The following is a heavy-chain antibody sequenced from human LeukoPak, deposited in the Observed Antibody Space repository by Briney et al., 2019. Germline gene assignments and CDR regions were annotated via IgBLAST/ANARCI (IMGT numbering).Heavy chain of an antibody. J-gene: IGHJ4*02. D-gene: IGHD1-1*01. CDR1: GFTFSSYS. V-gene: IGHV3-21*01. CDR3: ARDRRDGLTTDYFDY. Sequence: GGSLRLSCAASGFTFSSYSMNWVRQAPGKGLEWVSSISSSSSYIYYADSVKGRFTISRDNAKNSLYLQMNSLRAEDTAVYYCARDRRDGLTTDYFDYWGQGTLVTVSS. CDR2: ISSSSSYI.